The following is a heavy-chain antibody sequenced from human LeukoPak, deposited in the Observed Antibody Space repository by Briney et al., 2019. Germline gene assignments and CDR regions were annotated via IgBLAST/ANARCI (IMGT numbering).Heavy chain of an antibody. CDR3: ARVHEDSSYYYDSSGYHLDY. CDR2: IIPIFGTA. D-gene: IGHD3-22*01. Sequence: ASVKVSCKASGGTFSSYAISWVRQAPGQGLEWMGGIIPIFGTANYAQKFQGRVTITTDESTSTAYMELSSLRSEDTGVYYCARVHEDSSYYYDSSGYHLDYWGQGTLVTVSS. J-gene: IGHJ4*02. V-gene: IGHV1-69*05. CDR1: GGTFSSYA.